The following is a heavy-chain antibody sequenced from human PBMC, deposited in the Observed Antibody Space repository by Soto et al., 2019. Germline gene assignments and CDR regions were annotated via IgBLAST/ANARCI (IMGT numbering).Heavy chain of an antibody. J-gene: IGHJ5*02. CDR2: ISGSGGST. V-gene: IGHV3-23*01. CDR1: GFTFSSYA. D-gene: IGHD3-10*01. Sequence: PGGSLRLSCAASGFTFSSYAMSWVRQAPGKGLEWVSAISGSGGSTYYADSVKGRFTISRDNSKNTLYLQMNSLRAEDTAVYYCATTPYYYGSGTPFDPWGQGTLVTVSS. CDR3: ATTPYYYGSGTPFDP.